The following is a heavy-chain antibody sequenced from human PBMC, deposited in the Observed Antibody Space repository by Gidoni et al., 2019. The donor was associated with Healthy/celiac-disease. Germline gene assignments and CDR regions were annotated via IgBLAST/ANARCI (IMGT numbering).Heavy chain of an antibody. CDR1: GFTFSSYG. Sequence: QVQLVESGGGVVQPGRSLRLSCAASGFTFSSYGMPWVRQAPGKGLEWVAVISYDGSNKYYADSVKGRFTISRDNSKNTLYLQMNSLRAEDTAVYYCAKDSGDYGQSKDYYYYGMDVWGQGTTVTVSS. CDR2: ISYDGSNK. V-gene: IGHV3-30*18. J-gene: IGHJ6*02. D-gene: IGHD3-10*01. CDR3: AKDSGDYGQSKDYYYYGMDV.